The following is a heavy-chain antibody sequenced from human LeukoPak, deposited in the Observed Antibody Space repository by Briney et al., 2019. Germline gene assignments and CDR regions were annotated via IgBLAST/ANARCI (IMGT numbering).Heavy chain of an antibody. CDR1: GFTFRSYW. Sequence: GGSLRLSCAASGFTFRSYWMHWVRQAPGKGLVWVSRISSDGSDISYADSVKGRFTISRDNAKNTLYLQMNSLGAEDTAVYYCARALPQSISTPWEWGQGTLVTVSS. V-gene: IGHV3-74*01. CDR3: ARALPQSISTPWE. D-gene: IGHD2-2*01. J-gene: IGHJ4*02. CDR2: ISSDGSDI.